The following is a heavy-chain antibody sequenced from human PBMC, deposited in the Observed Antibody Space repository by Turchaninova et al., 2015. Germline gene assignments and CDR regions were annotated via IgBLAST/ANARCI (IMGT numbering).Heavy chain of an antibody. J-gene: IGHJ4*02. CDR2: VIVGGPNT. V-gene: IGHV3-23*01. Sequence: VIVGGPNTYSADSVKGRFPISRDNSKNTLYLQMNSLGAEDTAVYFCARIVEVTTSHYHFDYWGQGTLVTVSS. D-gene: IGHD2-21*02. CDR3: ARIVEVTTSHYHFDY.